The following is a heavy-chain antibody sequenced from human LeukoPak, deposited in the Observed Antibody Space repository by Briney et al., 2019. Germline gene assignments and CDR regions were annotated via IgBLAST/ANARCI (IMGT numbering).Heavy chain of an antibody. J-gene: IGHJ5*02. CDR3: TRDALGGYCSSASCHAHFDP. V-gene: IGHV3-23*01. D-gene: IGHD2-2*01. CDR1: GFTFSSYG. Sequence: PGRSLRLSCAASGFTFSSYGMSWVRQAPGKGLEWVSTISGSGISTYYADSVKGRFTISRDNSRNTLYLQMNSLRDEDTAVYYCTRDALGGYCSSASCHAHFDPWGQGTLVTVSS. CDR2: ISGSGIST.